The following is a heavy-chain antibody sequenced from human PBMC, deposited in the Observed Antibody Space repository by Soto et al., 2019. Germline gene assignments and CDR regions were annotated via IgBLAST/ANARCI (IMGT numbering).Heavy chain of an antibody. D-gene: IGHD5-18*01. CDR2: INHSGST. J-gene: IGHJ4*02. CDR1: GGSFSGYY. V-gene: IGHV4-34*01. CDR3: ARDPAMRYSYGYYFDY. Sequence: SETLSLTCAVYGGSFSGYYWSWIRQPPGKGLEWIGEINHSGSTNYNPSLKSRVTISVDTSKNQFSLKLSSVTAADTAVYYCARDPAMRYSYGYYFDYWGQGTLVTVSS.